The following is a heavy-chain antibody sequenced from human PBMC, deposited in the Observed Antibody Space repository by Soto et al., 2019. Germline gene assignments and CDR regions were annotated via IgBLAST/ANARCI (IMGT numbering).Heavy chain of an antibody. CDR2: INPSGGST. Sequence: ASVKVSCKASGYTFTSYYMHWVRQAPGQGLEWMGIINPSGGSTSYAQKFQGRVTMTRDTSTSTVYMELSSLRSEDTAVYYCARDLKMGIAVPDAFDIWGQGTMVTVSS. CDR1: GYTFTSYY. D-gene: IGHD6-19*01. CDR3: ARDLKMGIAVPDAFDI. V-gene: IGHV1-46*01. J-gene: IGHJ3*02.